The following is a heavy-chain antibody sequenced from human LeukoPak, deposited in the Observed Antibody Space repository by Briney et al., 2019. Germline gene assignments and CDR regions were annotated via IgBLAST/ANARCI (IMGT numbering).Heavy chain of an antibody. CDR3: ATAGNYYFDY. CDR2: IKIDGSST. J-gene: IGHJ4*02. Sequence: PGGSLRLSCAASGFTLSSDWMHWVRQAPGKGLVWVSRIKIDGSSTSHADSVKGRFTISRDNAKNTLYLQMSSLRAEDTAVYYCATAGNYYFDYWGQGTLVTVSS. V-gene: IGHV3-74*01. D-gene: IGHD5-24*01. CDR1: GFTLSSDW.